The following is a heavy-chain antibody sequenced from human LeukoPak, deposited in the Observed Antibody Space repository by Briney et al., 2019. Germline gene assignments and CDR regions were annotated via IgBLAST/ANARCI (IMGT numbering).Heavy chain of an antibody. CDR1: GFTFHDSA. CDR2: ISWNSGNI. Sequence: GRSLRLSCAASGFTFHDSAMHWVRQAPGKGLEWVSSISWNSGNIGYADSVKGRFTISRDNVKNSLYLQMNSLKAEDTASYYCATGPNYYGTFDYWGQGTLVTVSS. D-gene: IGHD3-10*01. CDR3: ATGPNYYGTFDY. V-gene: IGHV3-9*01. J-gene: IGHJ4*02.